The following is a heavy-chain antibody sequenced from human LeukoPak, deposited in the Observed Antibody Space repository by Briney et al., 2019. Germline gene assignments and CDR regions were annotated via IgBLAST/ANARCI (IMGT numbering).Heavy chain of an antibody. CDR3: ATEGYAQGITTPFDY. D-gene: IGHD3-22*01. J-gene: IGHJ4*02. V-gene: IGHV1-46*04. Sequence: ASVKVSCKASGYNFTTFYLHWVRQPPGQGLEWMGIINPKNGATSYAQKLQGRVTIIRDMSTSTVFMELSSLRSEDTAVYYCATEGYAQGITTPFDYWGQGTLLTVSS. CDR1: GYNFTTFY. CDR2: INPKNGAT.